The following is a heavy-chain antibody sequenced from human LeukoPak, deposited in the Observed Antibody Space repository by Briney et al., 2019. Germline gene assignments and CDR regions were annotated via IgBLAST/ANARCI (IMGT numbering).Heavy chain of an antibody. CDR1: GFTFSSYG. CDR2: IWYDGSNK. CDR3: ARDQDIVVVPAADVWFDP. D-gene: IGHD2-2*01. J-gene: IGHJ5*02. V-gene: IGHV3-33*01. Sequence: PGGYLRLSCAASGFTFSSYGMHWVRQAPGKGLEWVAVIWYDGSNKYYTDSVKGRFTISRYNSKNTLYLQMNSLRAEDTAVYYCARDQDIVVVPAADVWFDPWGQGTLVTVSS.